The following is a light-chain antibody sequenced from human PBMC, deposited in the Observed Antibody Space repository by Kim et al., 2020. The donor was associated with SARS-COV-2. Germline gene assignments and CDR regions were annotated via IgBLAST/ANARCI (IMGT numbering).Light chain of an antibody. Sequence: DIQMTQSPSSLSASVGDRVTITCRASRSITTYLNWYQQKPGEAPKLLIYAASSLQSGVPSRFSGSGSGTDFTLTISSLQPEDFAAYYCQQSYSSVTFGGGTKVDIK. V-gene: IGKV1-39*01. CDR2: AAS. CDR1: RSITTY. CDR3: QQSYSSVT. J-gene: IGKJ4*01.